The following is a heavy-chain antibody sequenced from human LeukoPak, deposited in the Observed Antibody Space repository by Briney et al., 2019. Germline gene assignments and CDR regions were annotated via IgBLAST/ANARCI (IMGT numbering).Heavy chain of an antibody. V-gene: IGHV3-23*01. Sequence: GGSLRLSCTASGFTFSTYAMGWARQAPGKGLEWVSGIGANGVDTFYADSAKGRFTISRDNSKNTVYLQMNSLRAEDTALYYCVKAYTTSGTYLEPWGQGTLVTVSS. CDR2: IGANGVDT. J-gene: IGHJ4*02. CDR1: GFTFSTYA. D-gene: IGHD1-26*01. CDR3: VKAYTTSGTYLEP.